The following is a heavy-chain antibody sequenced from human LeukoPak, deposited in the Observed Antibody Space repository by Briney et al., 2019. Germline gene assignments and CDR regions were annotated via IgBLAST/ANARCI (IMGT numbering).Heavy chain of an antibody. V-gene: IGHV1-18*01. CDR2: ISAYNGNT. CDR3: ARVREDYGEYEPSNWFDP. CDR1: GYTFTSYG. Sequence: GASVEVSCKASGYTFTSYGISWVRQAPGQGLEWMGWISAYNGNTNCAQKLQGRVTMTTDTSTSTAYMELRSLRSDDTAVYYCARVREDYGEYEPSNWFDPWGQGTLVTVSS. J-gene: IGHJ5*02. D-gene: IGHD4-17*01.